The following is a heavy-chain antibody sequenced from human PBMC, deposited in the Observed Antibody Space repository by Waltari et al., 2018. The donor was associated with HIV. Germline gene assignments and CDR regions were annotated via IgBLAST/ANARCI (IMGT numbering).Heavy chain of an antibody. CDR3: ARDINGGWGY. J-gene: IGHJ4*02. V-gene: IGHV3-48*01. CDR2: ISRSSSSI. CDR1: GLTFSNYT. Sequence: EVQLVESGGGLVQPGGSLRLSWAAYGLTFSNYTMNWVRQDPGKGLEWVSYISRSSSSIFYADSVKGRFTISRDNAKNSLYLQMNSLRVEDTAVYYCARDINGGWGYWGQGTLVTVAS. D-gene: IGHD7-27*01.